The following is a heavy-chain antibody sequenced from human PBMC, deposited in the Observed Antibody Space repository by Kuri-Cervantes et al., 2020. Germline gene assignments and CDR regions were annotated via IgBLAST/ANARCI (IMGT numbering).Heavy chain of an antibody. V-gene: IGHV3-23*01. D-gene: IGHD4-23*01. Sequence: ETLSLTCAASGFSFSSYAMSWVRQAPGKGLEWVSAISGSGGSTYYADSVKGRFTISRDNAKNSLYLQMNSLRAEDTAVYYCARDYGGNSGYFDYWGQGTLVTVSS. CDR3: ARDYGGNSGYFDY. J-gene: IGHJ4*02. CDR2: ISGSGGST. CDR1: GFSFSSYA.